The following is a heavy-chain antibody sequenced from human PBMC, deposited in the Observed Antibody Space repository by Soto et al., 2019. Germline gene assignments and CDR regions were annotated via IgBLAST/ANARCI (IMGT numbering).Heavy chain of an antibody. J-gene: IGHJ4*02. CDR3: ARGIVGATEHMKNFDY. Sequence: ASVKVSCKASGYTFTSYAMHWVRQAPGQRLEWMGWINAGNGNTKYSQKFQGRVTITRDTSASTAYMELSSLRSEDTAVYYCARGIVGATEHMKNFDYWGQGTLVTVSS. V-gene: IGHV1-3*01. D-gene: IGHD1-26*01. CDR2: INAGNGNT. CDR1: GYTFTSYA.